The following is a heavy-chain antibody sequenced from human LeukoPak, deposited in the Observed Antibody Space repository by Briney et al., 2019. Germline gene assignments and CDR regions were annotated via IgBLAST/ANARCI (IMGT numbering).Heavy chain of an antibody. CDR3: AKDFVVVPGNVNYFDY. V-gene: IGHV3-30*04. Sequence: PGGSLRLSCAASGFSFSDYAMHWVRQAPGKGLEWVAVISFDGNEKYSADSVKGRFTISRDNSKNTLYLQMNSLRAEDTAVYYCAKDFVVVPGNVNYFDYWGQGTLVTVSS. J-gene: IGHJ4*02. CDR2: ISFDGNEK. D-gene: IGHD2-21*02. CDR1: GFSFSDYA.